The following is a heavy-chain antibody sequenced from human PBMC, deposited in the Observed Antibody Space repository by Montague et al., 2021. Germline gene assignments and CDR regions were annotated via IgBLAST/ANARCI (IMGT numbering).Heavy chain of an antibody. CDR3: ARANWGSGRAFDI. J-gene: IGHJ3*02. Sequence: SLRLSCAAFDFTSSSYSINWARPAPGKGLEWVSYISGKSSYIYYAASVKGRFTISRDNAKNSLFLQMNSLRAEDTAVYYCARANWGSGRAFDIWGQGTMVTVSS. V-gene: IGHV3-21*01. D-gene: IGHD3-10*01. CDR1: DFTSSSYS. CDR2: ISGKSSYI.